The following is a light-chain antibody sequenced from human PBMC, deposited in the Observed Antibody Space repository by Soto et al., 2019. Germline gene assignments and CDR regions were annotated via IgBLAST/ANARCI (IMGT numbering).Light chain of an antibody. CDR1: STDIGAYKY. V-gene: IGLV2-14*01. Sequence: QSALTQPASVSGSPGQSITISCTGTSTDIGAYKYVSWYQQNPGKAPKLMIYEVSSRPSGVSNRFSGSKSGNTASLTISGLLADDEADYYCTSYTSISTLVFGGGTKLTVL. J-gene: IGLJ2*01. CDR2: EVS. CDR3: TSYTSISTLV.